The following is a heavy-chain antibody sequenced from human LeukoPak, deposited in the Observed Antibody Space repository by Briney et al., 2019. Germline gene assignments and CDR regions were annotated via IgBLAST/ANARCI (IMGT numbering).Heavy chain of an antibody. CDR1: GGSISSSSYY. V-gene: IGHV4-39*01. D-gene: IGHD2-15*01. J-gene: IGHJ6*03. Sequence: PSETLSLTCTVSGGSISSSSYYWGWIRQPPGKGLEWIGSIYYSVSTYYNPSLKSRVTISVDTSKNQFSLKLSSVTAADTAVYYCAGTRYCSGGSCYSRGRNYYYYYMDVWGKGTTVTVSS. CDR2: IYYSVST. CDR3: AGTRYCSGGSCYSRGRNYYYYYMDV.